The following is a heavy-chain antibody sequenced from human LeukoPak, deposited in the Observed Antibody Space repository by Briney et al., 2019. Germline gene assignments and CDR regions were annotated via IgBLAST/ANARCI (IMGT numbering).Heavy chain of an antibody. Sequence: ASVKVSCKASGYSFTDYTINWVRQAPGQGLEWMGWFNVDNGNTKYSQKFQGRVTITRDTSATTAYMDLSRLRSEDTAFYYCAREMFGSSRPSDYWGQGTLVTVSS. CDR2: FNVDNGNT. D-gene: IGHD3-10*02. CDR1: GYSFTDYT. J-gene: IGHJ4*02. CDR3: AREMFGSSRPSDY. V-gene: IGHV1-3*01.